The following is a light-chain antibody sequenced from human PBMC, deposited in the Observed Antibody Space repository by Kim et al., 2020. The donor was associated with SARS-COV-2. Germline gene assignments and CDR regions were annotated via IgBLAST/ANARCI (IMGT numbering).Light chain of an antibody. J-gene: IGLJ2*01. CDR1: SLRSYF. V-gene: IGLV3-19*01. CDR3: NSRDNNDNVL. CDR2: GKN. Sequence: VALGKTVRITCQGGSLRSYFTPWYQQTPGQAPIVVVYGKNNRPSGIPDRFSGSSSGNTASLTITGTQEGDEADYYCNSRDNNDNVLFGGGTRLTVL.